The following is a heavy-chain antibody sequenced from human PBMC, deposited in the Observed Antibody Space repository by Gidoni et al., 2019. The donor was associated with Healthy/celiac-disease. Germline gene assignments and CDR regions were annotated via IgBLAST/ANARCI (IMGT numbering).Heavy chain of an antibody. J-gene: IGHJ6*02. CDR2: RSSSSSNT. CDR3: ASIVHYDYGMDV. V-gene: IGHV3-11*06. Sequence: QVQLVESGGGLVKPGGSLRLSCAASGFTFSDYYMSWIRQAPGKGLEWVSYRSSSSSNTNYADSVKGRFTNSRDNAKNSRYLQMNSLRAEDTAVYYCASIVHYDYGMDVWGQGTTVTVSS. CDR1: GFTFSDYY. D-gene: IGHD3-16*02.